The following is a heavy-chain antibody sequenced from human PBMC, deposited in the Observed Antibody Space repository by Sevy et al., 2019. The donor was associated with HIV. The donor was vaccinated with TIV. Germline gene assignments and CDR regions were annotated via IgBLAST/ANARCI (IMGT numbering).Heavy chain of an antibody. CDR2: ISYDGSNK. J-gene: IGHJ4*02. D-gene: IGHD3-3*01. CDR1: GFTFSSYA. Sequence: GGSLRLSCAASGFTFSSYAMHWVRQAPGKGLEWVAVISYDGSNKYYANSVKGRFTISRDNSKNTLYLQMNSLRAEDTAVYYCVRDPGVAAQSYYFDYWGQGTLVTVSS. V-gene: IGHV3-30-3*01. CDR3: VRDPGVAAQSYYFDY.